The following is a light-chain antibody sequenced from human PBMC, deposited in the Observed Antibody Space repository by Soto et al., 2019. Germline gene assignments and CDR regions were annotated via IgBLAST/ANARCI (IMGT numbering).Light chain of an antibody. V-gene: IGKV1-9*01. CDR2: AAS. CDR3: QQLNSYPLT. CDR1: QDISSF. J-gene: IGKJ5*01. Sequence: IQLTPSPSSPSASIGDRVTIPCRASQDISSFLAWYQQKPGKAPKLLIYAASTLQSGVPSRFSGSGSGTDFTLTISSLQPEDFATYFCQQLNSYPLTFGQGTRLEIK.